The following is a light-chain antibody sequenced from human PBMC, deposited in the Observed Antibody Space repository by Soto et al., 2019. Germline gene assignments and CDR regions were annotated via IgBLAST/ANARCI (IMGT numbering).Light chain of an antibody. CDR3: QRYNSAPFT. J-gene: IGKJ3*01. V-gene: IGKV1-27*01. Sequence: DIQMTQSPSSLSASVRDRVTITCRASQGISSDLPWYQQQPGKVPTLLIYGASTLQSGVPSWFNGSGSGTDFTLTISSLQSEDVATYYCQRYNSAPFTFGPGTKVDIK. CDR1: QGISSD. CDR2: GAS.